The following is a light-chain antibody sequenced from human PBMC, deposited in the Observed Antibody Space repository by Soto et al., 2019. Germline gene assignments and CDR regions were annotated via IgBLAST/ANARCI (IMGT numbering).Light chain of an antibody. CDR3: QQYGSSPIT. CDR2: GAS. V-gene: IGKV3-20*01. Sequence: EIVLTQSPGTLSLSPGERATLSCRASQSWSRSYLAWYQQKPGQAPRLLIHGASSRATGIPDRFTGSGSGTDFTLTISRLEPEDFAVYYCQQYGSSPITFGQGTRLEIK. J-gene: IGKJ5*01. CDR1: QSWSRSY.